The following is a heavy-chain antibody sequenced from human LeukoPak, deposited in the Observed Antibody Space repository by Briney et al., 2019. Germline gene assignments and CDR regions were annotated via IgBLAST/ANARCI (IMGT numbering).Heavy chain of an antibody. CDR2: INPNSGDT. Sequence: ASVKVSCKTSGYTLTDYFMHWVRQAPGQGLEWMGRINPNSGDTNYAHKFQGRVTMTRDTSISTAYMELSRLRSDDTAVYYCARDWRGSYFPDYWGQGTLVTVSS. CDR3: ARDWRGSYFPDY. V-gene: IGHV1-2*06. D-gene: IGHD1-26*01. CDR1: GYTLTDYF. J-gene: IGHJ4*02.